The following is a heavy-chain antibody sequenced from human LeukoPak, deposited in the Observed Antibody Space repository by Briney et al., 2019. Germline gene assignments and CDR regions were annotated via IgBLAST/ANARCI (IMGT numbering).Heavy chain of an antibody. CDR1: GFSLSTSGVG. D-gene: IGHD2-2*01. Sequence: SGPTLVKPTQTLTLTCTFSGFSLSTSGVGVGWIRQPPGKALEWLALIYWDDDKRYSPSLKSRLTITKDTSKNQLVLTMTNVDPVDTATYYCAHLYQLASFDYWGQGTLVTVSS. CDR3: AHLYQLASFDY. J-gene: IGHJ4*02. V-gene: IGHV2-5*02. CDR2: IYWDDDK.